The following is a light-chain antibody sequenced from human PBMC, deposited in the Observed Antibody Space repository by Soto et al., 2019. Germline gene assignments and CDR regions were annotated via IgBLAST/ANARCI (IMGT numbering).Light chain of an antibody. J-gene: IGLJ3*02. CDR1: SSDVGAYNY. CDR2: EVT. CDR3: SSYAGSNNLP. Sequence: QSALTQPPSASGSPGQSVTISCTGSSSDVGAYNYVSWYQQHPGKAPKLMIYEVTKRPSGVPDRFSGSKSGNTASLTVSGLQAEDEADYYCSSYAGSNNLPFGGATKLTVL. V-gene: IGLV2-8*01.